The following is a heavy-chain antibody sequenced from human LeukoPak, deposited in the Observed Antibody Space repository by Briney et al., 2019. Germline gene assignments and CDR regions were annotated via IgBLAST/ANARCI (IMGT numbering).Heavy chain of an antibody. CDR3: ARVVVVVPAAISRYYMDV. J-gene: IGHJ6*03. Sequence: GGSLRLSCAASGFTFDDYAIHWVRQAPGKGLEWVANIKQDGSEKYYVDSVKGRFTISRDNAKNSLYLQMNSLRAEDTAVYYCARVVVVVPAAISRYYMDVWGKGTTVTISS. V-gene: IGHV3-7*03. D-gene: IGHD2-2*01. CDR2: IKQDGSEK. CDR1: GFTFDDYA.